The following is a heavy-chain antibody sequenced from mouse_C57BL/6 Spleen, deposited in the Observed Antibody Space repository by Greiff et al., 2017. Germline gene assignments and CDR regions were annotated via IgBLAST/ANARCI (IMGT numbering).Heavy chain of an antibody. Sequence: QVQLQQSGAELVKPGASVKLSCKASGYTFTSYWMHWVKQRPGRGLEWIGSIDPNSGGTKYNEKFKSKATLTVDKPSSTAYMQLSSLTSEDSAVYYGARGGSSSPFAYWGQGTLVTVSA. V-gene: IGHV1-72*01. D-gene: IGHD1-1*01. CDR1: GYTFTSYW. J-gene: IGHJ3*01. CDR3: ARGGSSSPFAY. CDR2: IDPNSGGT.